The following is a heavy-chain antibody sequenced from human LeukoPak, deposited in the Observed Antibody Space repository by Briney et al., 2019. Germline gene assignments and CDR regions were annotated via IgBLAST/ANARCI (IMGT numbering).Heavy chain of an antibody. CDR3: ARRKVGAYYYYMDV. J-gene: IGHJ6*03. CDR2: IYYSGST. V-gene: IGHV4-39*01. CDR1: GGSFSGYY. D-gene: IGHD4-17*01. Sequence: SETLSLTCAVYGGSFSGYYWGWIRQPPGKGLEWIGSIYYSGSTYYNPSLKSRVTISVDTSKNQFSLKLSSVTAADTAVYYCARRKVGAYYYYMDVWGKGTTVTISS.